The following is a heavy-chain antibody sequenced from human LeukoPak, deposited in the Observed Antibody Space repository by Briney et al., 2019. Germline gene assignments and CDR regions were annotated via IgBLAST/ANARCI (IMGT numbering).Heavy chain of an antibody. CDR1: GFTFSRYS. D-gene: IGHD1-7*01. J-gene: IGHJ4*02. CDR2: ISSSSSYI. V-gene: IGHV3-21*01. Sequence: GGSLRLSCAASGFTFSRYSMNWVRQAPGKGLEWVSSISSSSSYIYYADSVKGRFTISRDNAKNSLYLQMNSLRAEDTAVYYCARALRVSIAGTTNYDYWGQGTLATVSS. CDR3: ARALRVSIAGTTNYDY.